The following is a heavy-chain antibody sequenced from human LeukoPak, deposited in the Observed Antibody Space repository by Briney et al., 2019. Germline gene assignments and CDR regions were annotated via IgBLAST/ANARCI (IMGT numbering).Heavy chain of an antibody. Sequence: SVKVSDKASGGTFSSYAISWVRQAPGQGLEWMGGIIPIFGTANYAQKFQGRVTITADESTSTAYMELSSLRSEDTAVYYCARTQIAARNYYYYGMDVWGQGTTVTVSS. V-gene: IGHV1-69*01. D-gene: IGHD6-6*01. CDR1: GGTFSSYA. J-gene: IGHJ6*02. CDR2: IIPIFGTA. CDR3: ARTQIAARNYYYYGMDV.